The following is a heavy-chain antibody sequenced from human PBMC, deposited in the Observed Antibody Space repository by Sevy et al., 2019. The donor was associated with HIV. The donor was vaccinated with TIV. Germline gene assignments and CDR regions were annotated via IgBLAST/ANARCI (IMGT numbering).Heavy chain of an antibody. D-gene: IGHD3-22*01. CDR1: GFTFCNYA. V-gene: IGHV3-23*01. CDR2: IFRSGETT. CDR3: AGARYDSSGSFDPFDI. J-gene: IGHJ3*02. Sequence: GGSLRLSCAASGFTFCNYAMNWVRQAPGKGLEWVSTIFRSGETTYYADSVKARFTISRDNSKNTLYLQMNSLRTEDTALYYCAGARYDSSGSFDPFDIWGQGTMVTVSS.